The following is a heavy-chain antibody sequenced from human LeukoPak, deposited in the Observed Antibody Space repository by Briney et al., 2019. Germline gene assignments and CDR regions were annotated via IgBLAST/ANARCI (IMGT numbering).Heavy chain of an antibody. J-gene: IGHJ6*02. CDR2: ISSSSSCI. Sequence: GGSLRLSCAASGFTFSSYSMNWVRQAPGKGLEWVSSISSSSSCIYYADSVKGRFTISRDNAKNSLYLQMNSLRAEDTAVYYCARFPDPKNYYGMDVWGQGTTVTVSS. CDR1: GFTFSSYS. V-gene: IGHV3-21*01. CDR3: ARFPDPKNYYGMDV.